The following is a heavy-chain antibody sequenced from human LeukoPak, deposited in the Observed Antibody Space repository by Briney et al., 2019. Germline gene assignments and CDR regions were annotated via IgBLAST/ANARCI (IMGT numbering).Heavy chain of an antibody. CDR3: ARGGPAAVYYYMDV. CDR2: ISGSGGST. V-gene: IGHV3-23*01. J-gene: IGHJ6*03. Sequence: GGSLRLSCAASGFTFSNYAMSWVRQAPGKGLEWVSAISGSGGSTYYADSVKGRFTISRDNSKNTLYLQLSSLRAEDTAVYYCARGGPAAVYYYMDVWGKGTTVTVSS. CDR1: GFTFSNYA. D-gene: IGHD6-13*01.